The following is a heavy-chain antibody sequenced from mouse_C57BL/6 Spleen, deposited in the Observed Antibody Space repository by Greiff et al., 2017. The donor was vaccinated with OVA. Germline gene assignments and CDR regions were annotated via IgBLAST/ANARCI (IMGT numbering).Heavy chain of an antibody. V-gene: IGHV1-55*01. D-gene: IGHD2-5*01. CDR3: AIYSNYEGGLRWYFDV. J-gene: IGHJ1*03. CDR2: IYPGSGST. Sequence: QVHVKQPGAELVKPGASVKMSCKASGYTFTSYWITWVKQRPGQGLEWIGDIYPGSGSTNYNEKFKSKATLTVDTSSSTAYMQLSSLTSEDSAVYYCAIYSNYEGGLRWYFDVWGTGTTVTVSS. CDR1: GYTFTSYW.